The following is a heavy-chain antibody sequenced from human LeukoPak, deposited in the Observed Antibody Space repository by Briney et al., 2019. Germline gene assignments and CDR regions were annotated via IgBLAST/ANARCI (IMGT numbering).Heavy chain of an antibody. CDR3: ARVVRGVVTSNWFDP. CDR1: GDSLNTYY. CDR2: VASSGTS. J-gene: IGHJ5*02. V-gene: IGHV4-59*01. Sequence: PSETLPLTCTVSGDSLNTYYWTWIRQTPGKELEWIGFVASSGTSNYNPSLKSRDSISIDTSKNQFSLALTSVTPADTAVYYCARVVRGVVTSNWFDPWGQGTLVSVSS. D-gene: IGHD2-21*02.